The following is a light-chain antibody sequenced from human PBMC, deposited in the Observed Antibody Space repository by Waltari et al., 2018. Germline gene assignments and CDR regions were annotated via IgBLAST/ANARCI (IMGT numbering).Light chain of an antibody. Sequence: QSALTPPASVSGPPGQSITTSCTGTSSDVGGYKYCSWYQQHPGKAPKLMIYDVTNRPSGVSNRFSGSKSGNTASLTISGLQAEDEADYYCSSYSRSITMVFGGGTKLTVL. J-gene: IGLJ2*01. CDR1: SSDVGGYKY. CDR2: DVT. V-gene: IGLV2-14*03. CDR3: SSYSRSITMV.